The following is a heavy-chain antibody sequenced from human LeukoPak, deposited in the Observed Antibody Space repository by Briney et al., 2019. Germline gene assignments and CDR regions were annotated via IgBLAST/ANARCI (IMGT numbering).Heavy chain of an antibody. Sequence: ASVKVSCKASGYTFTSYYMHWVRQAPGQGLEWMGIINPSGGSTSYAQKFQGRVTMTRDTSTSTVYMELSSLRSEDTAVYYCARAWVYCSSTSCHSNNWFDPWGQGTLVTVSS. V-gene: IGHV1-46*01. CDR3: ARAWVYCSSTSCHSNNWFDP. D-gene: IGHD2-2*01. CDR2: INPSGGST. CDR1: GYTFTSYY. J-gene: IGHJ5*02.